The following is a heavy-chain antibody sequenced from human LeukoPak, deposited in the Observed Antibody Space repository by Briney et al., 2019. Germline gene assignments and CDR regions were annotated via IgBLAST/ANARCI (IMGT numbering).Heavy chain of an antibody. CDR1: GFTFSSYS. Sequence: PGGSLRLSCAASGFTFSSYSVNWVRQAPGKGLEWVSSISSSSSYIYYADSVKGRFTISRDNAKNSLYLQMNSLRAEDTAVYYCARDRLPAAGMRSYFDYWGQGTLVTVSS. CDR3: ARDRLPAAGMRSYFDY. V-gene: IGHV3-21*01. CDR2: ISSSSSYI. J-gene: IGHJ4*02. D-gene: IGHD6-13*01.